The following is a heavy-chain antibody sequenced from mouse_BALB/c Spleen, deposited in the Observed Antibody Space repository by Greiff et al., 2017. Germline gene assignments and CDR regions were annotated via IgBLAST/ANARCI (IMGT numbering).Heavy chain of an antibody. CDR2: IWSGGST. Sequence: VKVVESGPGLVQPSQSLSITCTVSGFSLTSYGVHWVRQSPGKGLEWLGVIWSGGSTDYNAAFISRLSISKDNSKSQVFFKMNSLQANDTAIYYCAGYEWFAYWGQGTLVTVSA. J-gene: IGHJ3*01. V-gene: IGHV2-2*02. D-gene: IGHD1-2*01. CDR1: GFSLTSYG. CDR3: AGYEWFAY.